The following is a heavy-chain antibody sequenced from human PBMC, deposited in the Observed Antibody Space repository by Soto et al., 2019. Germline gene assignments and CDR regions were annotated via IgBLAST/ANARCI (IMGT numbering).Heavy chain of an antibody. V-gene: IGHV1-18*01. D-gene: IGHD3-9*01. Sequence: QVQLVQSGAEVKKPGASVKVSCKASGYTFTSYGISWVRQAPGQGLEWMGWISAYNGNTNYAQKLQGRVTMTTDTSTSTAYMELRSLRSEDTAVYYCARMWVHAILTGYYIIGMDVWGQGTTVTVSS. CDR3: ARMWVHAILTGYYIIGMDV. J-gene: IGHJ6*02. CDR2: ISAYNGNT. CDR1: GYTFTSYG.